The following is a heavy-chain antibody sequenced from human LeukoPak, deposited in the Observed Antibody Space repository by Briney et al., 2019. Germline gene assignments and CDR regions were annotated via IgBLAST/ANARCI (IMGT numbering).Heavy chain of an antibody. D-gene: IGHD6-19*01. Sequence: GGSLRLSCAASGFAFSIYWMSWVRQAPGKGLEWVAFIRYDGSNKYYADSVKGRFTISRDNSKNTLYLQMNSLRAEDTAVYYCADGYSSGWYFDYWGQGTLVTVSS. CDR1: GFAFSIYW. CDR3: ADGYSSGWYFDY. CDR2: IRYDGSNK. V-gene: IGHV3-30*02. J-gene: IGHJ4*02.